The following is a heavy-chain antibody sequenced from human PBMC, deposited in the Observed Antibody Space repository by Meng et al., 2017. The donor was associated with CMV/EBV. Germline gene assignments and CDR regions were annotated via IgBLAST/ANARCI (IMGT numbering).Heavy chain of an antibody. Sequence: GGSLRLSCAASGFTFSSYEMNWVRQAPGKGLEWVSYISSSGSTIYYADSVKGRFTIPRDNAKNSLYLQMNSLRAEDTAVYYCARGDRIVVVPAAIQKVTYYYYYGMDVWGQGTTVTVSS. V-gene: IGHV3-48*03. CDR1: GFTFSSYE. J-gene: IGHJ6*02. CDR3: ARGDRIVVVPAAIQKVTYYYYYGMDV. D-gene: IGHD2-2*02. CDR2: ISSSGSTI.